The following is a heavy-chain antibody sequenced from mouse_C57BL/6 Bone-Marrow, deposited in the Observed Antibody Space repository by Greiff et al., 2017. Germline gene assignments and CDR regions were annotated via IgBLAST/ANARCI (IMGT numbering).Heavy chain of an antibody. CDR3: AKLDYYGFAY. D-gene: IGHD1-1*01. CDR1: GFTFSDYG. V-gene: IGHV5-17*01. Sequence: EVQLVESGGGLVKPGGSLKLSCAASGFTFSDYGMHWVRQAPEKGLEWVAYISSGSSTIYYADTVKGRFTISRDNAKNTLFLQMTSLRSEDTAMYYCAKLDYYGFAYWGQGTLVTVSA. CDR2: ISSGSSTI. J-gene: IGHJ3*01.